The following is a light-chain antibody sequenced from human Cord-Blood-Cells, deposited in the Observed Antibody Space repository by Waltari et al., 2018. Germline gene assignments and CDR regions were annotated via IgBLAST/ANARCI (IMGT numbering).Light chain of an antibody. V-gene: IGKV4-1*01. CDR1: QSVFYSSNNKNY. J-gene: IGKJ2*01. Sequence: DIVMTQSPDSLAVSLGVRATINCKSSQSVFYSSNNKNYLAWYQQKPGQPPKLLIYWASTRESGVPDRFSGSGSGTDFTLTISSLQAEDVAVYYCQKYYSTPYTFGQGTKLEIK. CDR3: QKYYSTPYT. CDR2: WAS.